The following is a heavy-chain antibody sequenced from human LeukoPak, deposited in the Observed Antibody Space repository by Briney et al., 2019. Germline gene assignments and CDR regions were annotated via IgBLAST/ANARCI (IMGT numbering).Heavy chain of an antibody. J-gene: IGHJ4*02. CDR2: IMNDDVST. CDR3: AKRGVVIRVILVGFHKEAYYFDS. D-gene: IGHD3-22*01. V-gene: IGHV3-23*01. CDR1: GFTFSSFA. Sequence: PGGSLRLSCAASGFTFSSFAMSWVRQAPGKGLEWVSTIMNDDVSTYYADSVKGRFTISRDNSKNTLYLQMNSLRAEDTAVYFCAKRGVVIRVILVGFHKEAYYFDSWGQGALVTVSS.